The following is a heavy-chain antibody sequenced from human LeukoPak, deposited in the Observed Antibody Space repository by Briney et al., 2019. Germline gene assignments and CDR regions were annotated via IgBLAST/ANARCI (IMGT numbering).Heavy chain of an antibody. D-gene: IGHD4-23*01. V-gene: IGHV3-30-3*01. CDR3: ARGNDYGGNSRYFDY. CDR1: GFTFSSNA. Sequence: PGGSLRLSCAASGFTFSSNAMHWVRQAPGKGLEWVAVISYDGSNKYYADSVKGRFTISRDDSKNTLYLQMNSLRAEDTAVYYCARGNDYGGNSRYFDYWGQGTLVTVSS. J-gene: IGHJ4*02. CDR2: ISYDGSNK.